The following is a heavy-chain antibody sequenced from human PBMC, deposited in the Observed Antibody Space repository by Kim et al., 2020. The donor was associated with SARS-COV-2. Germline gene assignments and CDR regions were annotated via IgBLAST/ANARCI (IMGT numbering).Heavy chain of an antibody. CDR1: GFTFSNAW. Sequence: GGSLRLSCAASGFTFSNAWMSWVRQAPGKGLEWVGRIKSKTDGGTTDYAAPVKGRFTISRDDSKNTLYLQMNSLKTEDTAVYYCTTDESFVVVPAAIFFDYWGQGTLVTVSS. V-gene: IGHV3-15*01. D-gene: IGHD2-2*01. CDR3: TTDESFVVVPAAIFFDY. CDR2: IKSKTDGGTT. J-gene: IGHJ4*02.